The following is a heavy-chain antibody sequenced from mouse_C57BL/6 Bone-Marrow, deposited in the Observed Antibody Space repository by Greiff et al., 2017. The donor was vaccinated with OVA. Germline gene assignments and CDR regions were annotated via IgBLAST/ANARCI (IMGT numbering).Heavy chain of an antibody. J-gene: IGHJ2*01. V-gene: IGHV5-4*01. D-gene: IGHD1-3*01. Sequence: EVMLVESGGGLVKPGGSLKLSCAASGFTFSSYAMSWVRQTPEKRLEWVATISDGGSYTYYPDNVKGRFTISRDNAKNNLYLQMSHLKSEDTAMYDAAREFPRLALDYWGQGTALTVSS. CDR1: GFTFSSYA. CDR2: ISDGGSYT. CDR3: AREFPRLALDY.